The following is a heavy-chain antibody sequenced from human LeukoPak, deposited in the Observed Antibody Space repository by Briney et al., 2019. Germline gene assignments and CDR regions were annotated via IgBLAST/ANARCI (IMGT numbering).Heavy chain of an antibody. Sequence: GGSLRLSCAASGFTFSSYEMNWVRQAPGKGLEWVSYISSSGSTIYYADSVTGRLTISRDNAKNSLYLEMTSLRAEDTAVYYCAELGITMIGGVWGKGTTVTISS. CDR1: GFTFSSYE. D-gene: IGHD3-10*02. CDR2: ISSSGSTI. J-gene: IGHJ6*04. CDR3: AELGITMIGGV. V-gene: IGHV3-48*03.